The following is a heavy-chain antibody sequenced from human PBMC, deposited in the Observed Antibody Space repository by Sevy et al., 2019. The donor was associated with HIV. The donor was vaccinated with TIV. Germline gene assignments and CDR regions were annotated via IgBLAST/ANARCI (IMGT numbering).Heavy chain of an antibody. CDR3: ARDYVVARMQWYKDP. Sequence: GGSLRLSCAASGFTFSHYAMHWVRQAPGKGLEWVAVISYDGSKKNYADSVKGRFTISRDNSKNSLFLLMNSLTVEDTAVYYCARDYVVARMQWYKDPWGQGTLVTVSS. D-gene: IGHD5-12*01. CDR1: GFTFSHYA. V-gene: IGHV3-30-3*01. CDR2: ISYDGSKK. J-gene: IGHJ5*02.